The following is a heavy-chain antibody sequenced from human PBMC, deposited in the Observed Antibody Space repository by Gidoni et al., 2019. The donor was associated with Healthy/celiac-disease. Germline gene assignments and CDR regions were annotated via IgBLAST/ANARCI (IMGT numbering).Heavy chain of an antibody. V-gene: IGHV3-21*01. CDR1: GFTFSSYS. D-gene: IGHD3-22*01. CDR2: ISSSSSYI. CDR3: ARDILEGIVVFDY. Sequence: EVQLVESGGGLVKPGGSLRLSCAASGFTFSSYSMNWVRQAPGKGLEWVSSISSSSSYIYYADSVKGRFTISRDNAKNSLYLQMNSLRAEDTAVYYCARDILEGIVVFDYWGQGTLVTVSS. J-gene: IGHJ4*02.